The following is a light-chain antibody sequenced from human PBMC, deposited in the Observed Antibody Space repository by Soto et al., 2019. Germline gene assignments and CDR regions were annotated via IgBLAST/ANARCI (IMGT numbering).Light chain of an antibody. CDR1: QAITNY. J-gene: IGKJ4*01. V-gene: IGKV1-27*01. CDR2: GAS. CDR3: QNYNSAPT. Sequence: DIQMTQSPSSLSASVGDRVTITCRANQAITNYLAWYQQKPGKVPKLLIYGASTLLSGVPSRFSGSGSWKDFTLTISSLQPEDVATYYCQNYNSAPTFGGGTKVQIK.